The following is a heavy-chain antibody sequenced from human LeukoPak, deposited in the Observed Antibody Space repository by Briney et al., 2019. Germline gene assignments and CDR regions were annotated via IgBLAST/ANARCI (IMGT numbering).Heavy chain of an antibody. CDR1: GFTFDNYA. CDR3: ARAYKDRSLAGKKEFFQH. D-gene: IGHD6-19*01. CDR2: FSWNSGTI. J-gene: IGHJ1*01. V-gene: IGHV3-9*01. Sequence: GGSLRLSCAASGFTFDNYAMNWVRQVPGKGLEWISLFSWNSGTIGYADSVKGRFTISRDNANNFLYLQMNSLRAEDTALYYCARAYKDRSLAGKKEFFQHWGQGTLVTVSS.